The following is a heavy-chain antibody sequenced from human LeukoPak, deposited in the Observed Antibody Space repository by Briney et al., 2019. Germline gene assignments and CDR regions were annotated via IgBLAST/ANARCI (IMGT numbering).Heavy chain of an antibody. D-gene: IGHD6-13*01. Sequence: GGSLRLSCAASGFTFSSHAMSWVRQAPGKGLEWVSAISGSGGSTYYADSVKGRFTISRDNSKNTLYLQMNSLRAEDTAVYYCAKSQPAIAAAGTGFDYWGQGTLVTVSS. CDR3: AKSQPAIAAAGTGFDY. V-gene: IGHV3-23*01. J-gene: IGHJ4*02. CDR1: GFTFSSHA. CDR2: ISGSGGST.